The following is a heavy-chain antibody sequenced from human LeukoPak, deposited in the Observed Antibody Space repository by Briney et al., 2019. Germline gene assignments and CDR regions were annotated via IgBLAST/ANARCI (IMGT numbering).Heavy chain of an antibody. D-gene: IGHD3-3*01. CDR3: ARGSDNYDFWSGPYYFDY. CDR2: ISGSGGST. V-gene: IGHV3-23*01. CDR1: GFTVSSNF. Sequence: GGSLRLSCAASGFTVSSNFMAWVRQAPGKGLEWVSAISGSGGSTYYADSAKGRFTISRDNSKNTLYLQMNSLRAEDTAVYYCARGSDNYDFWSGPYYFDYWGQGTLVTVSS. J-gene: IGHJ4*02.